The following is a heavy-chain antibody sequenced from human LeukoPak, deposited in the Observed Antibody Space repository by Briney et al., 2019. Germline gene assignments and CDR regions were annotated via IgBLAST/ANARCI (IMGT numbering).Heavy chain of an antibody. D-gene: IGHD3-10*01. J-gene: IGHJ3*02. CDR3: ARGYGSGSYGYAFDI. CDR1: GYTFNSHG. V-gene: IGHV1-18*04. Sequence: ASVKVSCKASGYTFNSHGISWVRQAPGQGLEWMGWISAYNGNTNYAQKLQGRVTMTTDTSTSTAYMELRSLRSDDTAVYYCARGYGSGSYGYAFDIWGQGTMVTVSS. CDR2: ISAYNGNT.